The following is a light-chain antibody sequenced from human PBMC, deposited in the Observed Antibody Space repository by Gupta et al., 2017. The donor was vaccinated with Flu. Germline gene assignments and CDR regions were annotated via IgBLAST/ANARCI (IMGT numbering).Light chain of an antibody. CDR3: QEWETTTNHIVV. CDR2: DYS. V-gene: IGLV3-21*02. CDR1: NFGSKS. J-gene: IGLJ3*02. Sequence: SSVLTQPPSVSVAPGQSTTIACGGNNFGSKSVHWYQQTPGQAPVLVVHDYSDRPSGAPARFSCSKSGTTATLTINRVEAGEGADYYFQEWETTTNHIVVFGGGTKLTVL.